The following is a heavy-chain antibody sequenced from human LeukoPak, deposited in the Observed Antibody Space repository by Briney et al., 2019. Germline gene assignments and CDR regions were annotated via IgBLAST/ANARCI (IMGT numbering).Heavy chain of an antibody. J-gene: IGHJ5*02. V-gene: IGHV3-9*01. Sequence: PGRSLRLSCAASGFTFDDYAMHWVRQAPGKGLEWVPGISWNSGSIGYADSVKGRFTISRDNAKNSLYLQMNSLRDEDTAVYYCARDKYMSGHIGSLFDPWGQGTLVTVSS. CDR2: ISWNSGSI. CDR1: GFTFDDYA. D-gene: IGHD5-12*01. CDR3: ARDKYMSGHIGSLFDP.